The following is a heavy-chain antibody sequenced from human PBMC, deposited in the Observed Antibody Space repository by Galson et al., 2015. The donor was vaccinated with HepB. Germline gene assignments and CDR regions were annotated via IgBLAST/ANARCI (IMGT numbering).Heavy chain of an antibody. V-gene: IGHV1-18*04. Sequence: SVTVSCKASGYTFTSYGISWVRQAPGQGLEWMGWISAYNGNTNYAQKLQGRVTMTTDTSTSTAYMELRSLRSDDTAVYYCARVRRQQLVRVYYYYGMDVWGQGTTVTVSS. D-gene: IGHD6-13*01. CDR2: ISAYNGNT. CDR1: GYTFTSYG. CDR3: ARVRRQQLVRVYYYYGMDV. J-gene: IGHJ6*02.